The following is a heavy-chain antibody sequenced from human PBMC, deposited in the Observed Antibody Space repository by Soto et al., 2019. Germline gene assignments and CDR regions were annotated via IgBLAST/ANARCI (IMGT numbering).Heavy chain of an antibody. Sequence: QVQLQESGPGLVKPSETLSLICTVSGGSISRNYWSWIRQPAGKGLEWIGRIYSSGRTNYNPSLKSRVTMSVDTSKNQFSLKLSSVTAADTAVYYCARGTAAGADYGMDVWGQGTTVTVSS. V-gene: IGHV4-4*07. J-gene: IGHJ6*02. D-gene: IGHD6-13*01. CDR2: IYSSGRT. CDR1: GGSISRNY. CDR3: ARGTAAGADYGMDV.